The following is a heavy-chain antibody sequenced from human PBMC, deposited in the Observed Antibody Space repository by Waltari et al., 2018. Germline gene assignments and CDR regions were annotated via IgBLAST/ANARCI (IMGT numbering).Heavy chain of an antibody. V-gene: IGHV3-30*04. CDR1: EFTFSPSA. CDR2: ISYNARNI. J-gene: IGHJ6*02. D-gene: IGHD3-22*01. CDR3: ARDYCDRTNCHGMDV. Sequence: QVQLVESGGGVVQPGRSLRLSCSASEFTFSPSAMHWVRQAPGKGLEWVAVISYNARNIYYVDSVKGRFTISRDNSKKTLFLQMNSLRAEDTAIYYCARDYCDRTNCHGMDVWGQGTAVTVSS.